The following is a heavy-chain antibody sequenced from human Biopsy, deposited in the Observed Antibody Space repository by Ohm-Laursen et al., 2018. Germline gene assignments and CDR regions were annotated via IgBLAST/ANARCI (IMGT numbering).Heavy chain of an antibody. CDR2: ISASGNHI. V-gene: IGHV3-21*04. J-gene: IGHJ6*02. D-gene: IGHD3-10*01. CDR1: GFTFSGFS. Sequence: GSLRLSCTASGFTFSGFSMNWVRQAPGKGLEWVSSISASGNHIYYTDSVKGRFTVSRDNAKNSLYLQMDRLRAEDTAVYYCARPPWGHAYGYYNGMDVWGQGTTVTVSS. CDR3: ARPPWGHAYGYYNGMDV.